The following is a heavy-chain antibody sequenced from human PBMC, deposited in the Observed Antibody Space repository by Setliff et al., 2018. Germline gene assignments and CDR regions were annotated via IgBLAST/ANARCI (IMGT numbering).Heavy chain of an antibody. CDR1: GGSISGFY. CDR3: ARGRAGHSGH. CDR2: IYYTGRT. D-gene: IGHD6-19*01. V-gene: IGHV4-59*08. J-gene: IGHJ4*02. Sequence: SETLSLTCTVSGGSISGFYWSWIRQSPGKGLEWIGYIYYTGRTNYNPSLKSRVTISVDTSKNQFSLKLSSVTAADTAVYYCARGRAGHSGHWGQGTLVTVSS.